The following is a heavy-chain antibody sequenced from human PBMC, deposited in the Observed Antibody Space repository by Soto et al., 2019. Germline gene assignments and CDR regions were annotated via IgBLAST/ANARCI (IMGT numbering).Heavy chain of an antibody. D-gene: IGHD6-13*01. V-gene: IGHV1-18*04. J-gene: IGHJ4*02. Sequence: WASVKVSCKASGYTFTSYGISWVRQAPGQGLEWMGWISAYNGNTNYAQKLQGRVTMTTDTSTSTAYMELRSLRSDDTAVYYCARDRGIAAAGMDFDYWGQGTLVTVSS. CDR1: GYTFTSYG. CDR2: ISAYNGNT. CDR3: ARDRGIAAAGMDFDY.